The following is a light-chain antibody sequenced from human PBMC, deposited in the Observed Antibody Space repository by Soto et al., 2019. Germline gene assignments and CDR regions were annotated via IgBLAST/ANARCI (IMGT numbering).Light chain of an antibody. V-gene: IGLV1-44*01. CDR3: AAWDDSLNGPYV. CDR2: SNN. Sequence: QSVLTQPPSASGTPGQRVPISCSGSSSNIGINTVNWYQQVPGTAPKLLIYSNNQRSSGVPDRFSGSKSGTSGSLAISGLQSEDEADYYCAAWDDSLNGPYVFGTGTKVTVL. J-gene: IGLJ1*01. CDR1: SSNIGINT.